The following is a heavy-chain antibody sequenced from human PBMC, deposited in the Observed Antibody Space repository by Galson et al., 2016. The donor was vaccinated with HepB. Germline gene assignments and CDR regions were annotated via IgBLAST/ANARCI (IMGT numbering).Heavy chain of an antibody. D-gene: IGHD2-2*01. J-gene: IGHJ6*02. CDR3: ARARGGVVPASFFMDV. CDR2: INHSGSI. CDR1: GGSFSIYY. V-gene: IGHV4-34*01. Sequence: SETLSLTCAVSGGSFSIYYWSWVRQPPGKGLEWIGEINHSGSINYNPSLKSRVTISIDTSKKQFSLKVNSVTAADTAVYYWARARGGVVPASFFMDVWGQGTTVTVSS.